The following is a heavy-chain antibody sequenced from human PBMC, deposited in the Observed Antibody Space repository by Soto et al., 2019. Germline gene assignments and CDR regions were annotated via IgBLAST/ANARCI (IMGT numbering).Heavy chain of an antibody. D-gene: IGHD3-3*01. CDR3: ARVKAYHDFWSGYEEDAFHI. V-gene: IGHV1-8*02. Sequence: ASVKVSCKASGYTFTSYGISWVRQAPGQGLEWMEWMNPNSGNTGYAQKFQGRVTMTRNTSISTAYMELSSLRSEDTAVYYCARVKAYHDFWSGYEEDAFHIWGQGTMVTVSS. CDR2: MNPNSGNT. J-gene: IGHJ3*02. CDR1: GYTFTSYG.